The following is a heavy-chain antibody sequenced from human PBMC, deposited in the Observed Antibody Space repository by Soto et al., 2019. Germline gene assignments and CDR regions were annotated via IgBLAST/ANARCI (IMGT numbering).Heavy chain of an antibody. V-gene: IGHV3-23*01. Sequence: EVQLLESGGDLVQPGGSLRLSCAASGFTFSTYGVNWVRQAPGKGLEWVTSISASGNTYYADSVKGRFTLSRDNSKNTLHLQMNSLRAEDTAVYYCATDSCGASCISSNDYWGQGTLVTVSS. D-gene: IGHD2-21*01. J-gene: IGHJ4*02. CDR3: ATDSCGASCISSNDY. CDR2: ISASGNT. CDR1: GFTFSTYG.